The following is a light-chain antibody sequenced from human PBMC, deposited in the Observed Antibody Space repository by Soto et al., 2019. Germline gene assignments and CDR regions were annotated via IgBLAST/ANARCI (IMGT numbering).Light chain of an antibody. Sequence: EIGLTQSPGTLSFSPGERATLSCRASHTVSSSFLAWYQQKPGQAPRPLIYGASSRATGIPDRFSGSGSGTDFTLTISRLEPEDFAVYYCHQYGRSPWTLGQGTKVDIK. CDR1: HTVSSSF. CDR3: HQYGRSPWT. CDR2: GAS. J-gene: IGKJ1*01. V-gene: IGKV3-20*01.